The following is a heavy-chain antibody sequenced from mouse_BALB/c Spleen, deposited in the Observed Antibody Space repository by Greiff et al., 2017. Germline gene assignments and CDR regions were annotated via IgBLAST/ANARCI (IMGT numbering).Heavy chain of an antibody. J-gene: IGHJ4*01. Sequence: EVKLVESGGGLVKPGGSLKLSCAASGFTFSSYAMSWVRQTPEKRLEWVASISSGGSTYYPDSVKGRFTISRDNARNILYLQMSSLRSEDTAMYYCANLLSYYYAMDDWGQGTSVTVSS. D-gene: IGHD2-1*01. CDR3: ANLLSYYYAMDD. V-gene: IGHV5-6-5*01. CDR1: GFTFSSYA. CDR2: ISSGGST.